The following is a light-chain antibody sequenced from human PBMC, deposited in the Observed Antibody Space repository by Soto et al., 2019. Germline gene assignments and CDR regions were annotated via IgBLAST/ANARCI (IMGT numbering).Light chain of an antibody. CDR2: EAS. J-gene: IGKJ1*01. CDR1: QSISSS. Sequence: EIVLTQSPATLSLSPGERATLSCRASQSISSSLAWYQQKPGQAPSLLIYEASTRATGFPARFSGSGSGTDFTLTIGSLEPEDFAVYYCQQRSEWPRTFGQGTKVEIK. V-gene: IGKV3-11*01. CDR3: QQRSEWPRT.